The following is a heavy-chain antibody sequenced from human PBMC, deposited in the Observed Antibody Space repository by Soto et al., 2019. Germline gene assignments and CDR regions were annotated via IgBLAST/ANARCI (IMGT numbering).Heavy chain of an antibody. V-gene: IGHV1-69*01. D-gene: IGHD4-17*01. CDR3: AGYGDYEVDYYFYYGMDV. CDR2: IIPIFGTA. J-gene: IGHJ6*02. Sequence: QVQLVQSGAEVKKPGSSVKVSCKASGGTFSSYAISRVRQAPRQGLEWMGGIIPIFGTANYAQKFQGRVTITADDSTSTAYMELSSLRSEDTAVYYCAGYGDYEVDYYFYYGMDVWAQGTTVTVSS. CDR1: GGTFSSYA.